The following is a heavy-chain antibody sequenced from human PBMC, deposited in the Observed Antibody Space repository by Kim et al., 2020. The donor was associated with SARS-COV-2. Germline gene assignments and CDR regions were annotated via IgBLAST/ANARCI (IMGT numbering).Heavy chain of an antibody. CDR3: ARVSGLYYCGLDV. CDR1: GYTFTNYA. CDR2: INTYTGNS. Sequence: ASVKVSCKAFGYTFTNYAINWVRQAPGQGLEWMGWINTYTGNSTFAQGFTGRVVFSLDTSVSTTYLQISSLKPEDTAVFYCARVSGLYYCGLDVWGQGTT. D-gene: IGHD6-25*01. J-gene: IGHJ6*02. V-gene: IGHV7-4-1*02.